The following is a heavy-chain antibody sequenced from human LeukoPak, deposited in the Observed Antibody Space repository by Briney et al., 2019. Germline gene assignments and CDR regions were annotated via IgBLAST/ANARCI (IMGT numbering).Heavy chain of an antibody. V-gene: IGHV1-18*01. CDR3: ARDRWYAFDY. D-gene: IGHD6-13*01. CDR1: GYTFTVNG. CDR2: ISANSGDT. Sequence: ASVNVSFKSSGYTFTVNGISWMRQAPGQGLEWLGWISANSGDTNYAEQFQGRLTLATDTSTSTAYMELRSLRDDDTAVYYCARDRWYAFDYWGQGTLVTVSS. J-gene: IGHJ4*02.